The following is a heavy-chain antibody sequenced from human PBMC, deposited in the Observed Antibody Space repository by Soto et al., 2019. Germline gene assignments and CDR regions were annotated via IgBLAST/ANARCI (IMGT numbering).Heavy chain of an antibody. CDR3: ARDKYYYDSSGPGDAFDI. Sequence: GGSLRLSCAASGFTVSSNYMSWVRQAPGKGLEWVSVIYSGGSTYYADSVKGRFTISRDNSKNTLYLQMNSLRAEDTAVYYCARDKYYYDSSGPGDAFDIWGQGTMVTVSS. V-gene: IGHV3-66*01. CDR2: IYSGGST. D-gene: IGHD3-22*01. J-gene: IGHJ3*02. CDR1: GFTVSSNY.